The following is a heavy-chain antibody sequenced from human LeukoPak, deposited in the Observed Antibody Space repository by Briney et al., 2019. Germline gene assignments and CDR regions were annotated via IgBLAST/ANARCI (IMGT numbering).Heavy chain of an antibody. CDR1: GFTFSSYA. CDR2: ISYDGSNK. D-gene: IGHD6-19*01. J-gene: IGHJ4*02. V-gene: IGHV3-30*04. Sequence: AGGSLRLSCAASGFTFSSYAMHRVGQAPGKGLEWVAVISYDGSNKYYADSVMGRFTISRDNSKNTLYLQMNSLRAEDTAVYYCARQLSSGWLFDYWGQGTLVTVSS. CDR3: ARQLSSGWLFDY.